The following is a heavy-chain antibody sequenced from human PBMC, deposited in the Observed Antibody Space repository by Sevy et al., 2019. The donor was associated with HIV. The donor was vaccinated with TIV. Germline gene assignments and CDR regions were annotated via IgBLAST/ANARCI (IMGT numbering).Heavy chain of an antibody. D-gene: IGHD6-6*01. J-gene: IGHJ6*02. CDR1: GGSISSYY. CDR2: IYTSGST. Sequence: SETLSLTCTVSGGSISSYYWSWIRQPAGKGLEWIGRIYTSGSTNYNPSLKSRVTMSVDTFKNQFSLKLSSVTAADTAVYYCARDSVIAARPYYYYGMDVWGQGTTVTVSS. CDR3: ARDSVIAARPYYYYGMDV. V-gene: IGHV4-4*07.